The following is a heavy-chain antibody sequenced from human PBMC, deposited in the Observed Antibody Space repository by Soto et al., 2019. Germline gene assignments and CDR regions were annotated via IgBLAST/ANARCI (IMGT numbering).Heavy chain of an antibody. CDR3: ARHFGHYDILTGYFFQGGFDY. V-gene: IGHV4-34*01. Sequence: SETLSLTCAVYGGSFSGYYWSWIRQPPGKGLEWIGSIYYSGSTYYNPSLKSRVTISVDTSKNQFSLKLSSVTAADTAVYYCARHFGHYDILTGYFFQGGFDYWGQGTLVTVSS. CDR2: IYYSGST. J-gene: IGHJ4*02. D-gene: IGHD3-9*01. CDR1: GGSFSGYY.